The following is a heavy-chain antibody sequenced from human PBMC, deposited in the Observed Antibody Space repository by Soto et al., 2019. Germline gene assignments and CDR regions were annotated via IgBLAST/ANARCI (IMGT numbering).Heavy chain of an antibody. Sequence: SETLSLTCTVSGGSVSSGSYYWSWIRQPPGKGLEWIGYIYYSGSTNYNPSLTSRVSISVDTSKNQFSLKLSSVTAADTAVYYCTRGSGWYAYWGQGTLVTVSS. CDR1: GGSVSSGSYY. J-gene: IGHJ4*02. D-gene: IGHD6-19*01. CDR2: IYYSGST. V-gene: IGHV4-61*01. CDR3: TRGSGWYAY.